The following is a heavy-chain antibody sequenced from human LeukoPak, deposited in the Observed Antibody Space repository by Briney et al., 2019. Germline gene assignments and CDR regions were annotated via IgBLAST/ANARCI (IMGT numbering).Heavy chain of an antibody. CDR1: GFTFSSYS. J-gene: IGHJ4*02. CDR3: ARDHKKTYYYGSGSYPSGY. Sequence: PGGSLRLSCAASGFTFSSYSMNWVRQAPGKGLEWVSSISSSSSYIYYADSVKGRFTISRGNAKNSLYLQMNSLRAEDTAVYYCARDHKKTYYYGSGSYPSGYWGQGTLVTVSS. D-gene: IGHD3-10*01. CDR2: ISSSSSYI. V-gene: IGHV3-21*01.